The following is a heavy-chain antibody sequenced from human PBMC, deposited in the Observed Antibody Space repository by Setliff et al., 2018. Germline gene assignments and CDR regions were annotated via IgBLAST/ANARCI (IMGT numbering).Heavy chain of an antibody. J-gene: IGHJ3*02. D-gene: IGHD6-19*01. Sequence: PGGSLRLSCAASGFTSSSYAMHWVRQAPGKGLEYVSAISSNGGSTYYADSVKGRFTISRDNSKNTLYLQMGSLRAEDMAVYYCARSDVGVAGEYAFDIWGQGTMVTVSS. CDR2: ISSNGGST. V-gene: IGHV3-64*02. CDR3: ARSDVGVAGEYAFDI. CDR1: GFTSSSYA.